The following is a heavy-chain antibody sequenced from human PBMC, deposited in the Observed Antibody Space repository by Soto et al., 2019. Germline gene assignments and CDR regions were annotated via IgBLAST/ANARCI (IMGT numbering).Heavy chain of an antibody. D-gene: IGHD6-19*01. Sequence: SETLSLTCTVSGGSITGYYWSWIRQPPGKGLEWMGYIFYTGSTRYNPSLQSRVTISVDTSKNQIALKLTSVTAADTAVYYCARQVGGWAPWYFDYWGQGTLVTVS. J-gene: IGHJ4*02. CDR2: IFYTGST. V-gene: IGHV4-59*08. CDR1: GGSITGYY. CDR3: ARQVGGWAPWYFDY.